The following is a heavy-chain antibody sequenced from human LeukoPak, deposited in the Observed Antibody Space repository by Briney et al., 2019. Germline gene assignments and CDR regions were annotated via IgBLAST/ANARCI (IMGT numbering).Heavy chain of an antibody. D-gene: IGHD2-2*01. V-gene: IGHV4-34*01. CDR3: ARRARGGTSNWFDP. CDR1: GGSFSGYY. CDR2: INHSGST. J-gene: IGHJ5*02. Sequence: PSETLSLTCAVYGGSFSGYYWSWIRQPPGKGLEWIGEINHSGSTNYNPSLKSRVTISVDTSKNQFSLKLSSVTAADTAVYYCARRARGGTSNWFDPWGQGTLVTVSS.